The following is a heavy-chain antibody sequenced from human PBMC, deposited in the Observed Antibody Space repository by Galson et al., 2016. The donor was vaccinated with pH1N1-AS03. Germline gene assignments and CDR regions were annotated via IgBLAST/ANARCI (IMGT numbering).Heavy chain of an antibody. CDR3: ARYGSSPWFDP. J-gene: IGHJ5*02. V-gene: IGHV3-23*01. Sequence: SLRLSCAASGFAFNDYAMTWVRQPPGKGLEYASSIASGGAETFSAESVKGRFTMSRDNSKHTVYLQMKSLRAEDTALYYCARYGSSPWFDPWGQGTLVTVSS. CDR1: GFAFNDYA. CDR2: IASGGAET. D-gene: IGHD6-6*01.